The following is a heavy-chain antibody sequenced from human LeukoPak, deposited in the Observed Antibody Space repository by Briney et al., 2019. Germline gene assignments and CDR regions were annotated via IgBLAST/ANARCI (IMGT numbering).Heavy chain of an antibody. V-gene: IGHV1-46*01. CDR1: GYTFTSYY. D-gene: IGHD6-19*01. J-gene: IGHJ4*02. CDR3: ATGDSGWPPRRVY. CDR2: INPSGGST. Sequence: ASVKVSCKASGYTFTSYYIQWVRQAPGQGLEWVGIINPSGGSTTYAQKFQGRVTMTRDTSTSTVYMELSSLRSEDTAVYYCATGDSGWPPRRVYWGQGTLVTVSS.